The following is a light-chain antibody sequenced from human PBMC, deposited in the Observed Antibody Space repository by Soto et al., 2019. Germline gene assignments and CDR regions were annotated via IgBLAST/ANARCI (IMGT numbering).Light chain of an antibody. CDR2: DAS. Sequence: EIVLTQSPGTLSLSPGEGATLSCRASQSFGSSYLGWYQQKPGQAPRLLIYDASNRATGIPARFSGSGSGTDFTLTISSLEPEDFAVYYCQQRSNWPITFGQGTRLEIK. J-gene: IGKJ5*01. V-gene: IGKV3-11*01. CDR3: QQRSNWPIT. CDR1: QSFGSSY.